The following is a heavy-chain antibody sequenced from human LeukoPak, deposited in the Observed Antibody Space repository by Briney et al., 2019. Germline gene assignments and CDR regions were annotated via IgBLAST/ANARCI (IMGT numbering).Heavy chain of an antibody. D-gene: IGHD3-10*01. V-gene: IGHV4-39*07. J-gene: IGHJ3*02. CDR3: TFNLGSGSYAFDI. CDR1: GGSISSYY. CDR2: IYYSGST. Sequence: PSETLSLTCTVSGGSISSYYWGWIRQPPGKGLEWIGTIYYSGSTYYNPSLKSRVTILLDTSKNQFSLKLSSVTAADTAVYYCTFNLGSGSYAFDIWGQGTMVTVSS.